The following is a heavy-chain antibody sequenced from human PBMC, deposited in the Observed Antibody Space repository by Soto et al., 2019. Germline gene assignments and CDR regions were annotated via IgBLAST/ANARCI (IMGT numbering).Heavy chain of an antibody. D-gene: IGHD3-10*01. CDR1: GFTFSDYY. Sequence: QVQLVESGGGLVKPGGSLRLSCAASGFTFSDYYMSWIRQAPGKGLEWVSYISSSGSTIYYADSVKGRFTISRDNAKNSLYLQMNSLGDEDTAVDYCARNQYYYGSGRYPYCYYGMDVWGQGTKVTASS. V-gene: IGHV3-11*01. J-gene: IGHJ6*02. CDR2: ISSSGSTI. CDR3: ARNQYYYGSGRYPYCYYGMDV.